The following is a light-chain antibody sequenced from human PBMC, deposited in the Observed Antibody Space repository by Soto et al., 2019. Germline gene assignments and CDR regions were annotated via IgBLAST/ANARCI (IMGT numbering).Light chain of an antibody. CDR3: QQRSNGPSYT. CDR1: QSVSSY. J-gene: IGKJ2*01. V-gene: IGKV3-11*01. CDR2: EAS. Sequence: EIVLIQSPATLSLSPGERATLSCRASQSVSSYLAWYQQKPGQAPRLLIYEASNRATGIPARFSGSGSGTDFTLTISSLEPEDFAVYYCQQRSNGPSYTFGQGTKLEIK.